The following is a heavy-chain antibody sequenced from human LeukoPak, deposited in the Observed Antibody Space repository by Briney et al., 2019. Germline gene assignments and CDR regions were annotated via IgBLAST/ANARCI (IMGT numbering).Heavy chain of an antibody. CDR1: GFTFSSYW. V-gene: IGHV3-7*01. CDR2: TKQDGSEK. J-gene: IGHJ4*02. D-gene: IGHD6-19*01. CDR3: ARRHSSGWTDY. Sequence: PGGSLRLSCAASGFTFSSYWMTWVRQAPGKGLEWVANTKQDGSEKYYVDSVKGRFTISRDNSKNTLYLQMGSLRAEDMAVYYCARRHSSGWTDYWGQGTLVTVSS.